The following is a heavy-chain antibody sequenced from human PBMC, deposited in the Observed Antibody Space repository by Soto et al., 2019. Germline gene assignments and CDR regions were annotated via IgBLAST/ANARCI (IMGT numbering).Heavy chain of an antibody. CDR1: GYSFTSYD. CDR3: ASVSFLAPVTGAEIFDF. CDR2: VNPNSGDT. V-gene: IGHV1-8*01. J-gene: IGHJ3*01. Sequence: QVQLVRSGDEVKKPGASVKVSCKASGYSFTSYDMNWVRQAPGQGLEWMGWVNPNSGDTDYAQKFQDRVTMTTDTSIRTAYMELSSLRSEDTAVYYCASVSFLAPVTGAEIFDFWGQGTMVTVSS. D-gene: IGHD2-21*02.